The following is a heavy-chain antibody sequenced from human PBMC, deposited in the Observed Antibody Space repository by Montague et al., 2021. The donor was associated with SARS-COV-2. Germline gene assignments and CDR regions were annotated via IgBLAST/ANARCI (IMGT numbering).Heavy chain of an antibody. CDR3: ARSRRITIFGVGLSNYYGMDV. Sequence: SETLSLTCTVSGGSISSYYWSWIRQPPGKGLEWIGYIYYSGSTSYNPSLKSRVTISVDTSKNQFSLKLSSVTAADTAVYYCARSRRITIFGVGLSNYYGMDVWGQGTTVTVSS. J-gene: IGHJ6*02. CDR1: GGSISSYY. CDR2: IYYSGST. V-gene: IGHV4-59*01. D-gene: IGHD3-3*01.